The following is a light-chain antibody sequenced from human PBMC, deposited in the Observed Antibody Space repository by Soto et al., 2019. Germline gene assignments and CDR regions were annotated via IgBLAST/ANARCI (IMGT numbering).Light chain of an antibody. CDR3: QQYNKWPRT. CDR1: QSVSSS. J-gene: IGKJ1*01. V-gene: IGKV3-15*01. Sequence: EIVLTQSPGTLSLSPGERATLSCRASQSVSSSQLAWYQQKPGQAPRLLIYDASTRATGIPARFSGSGSGTEFTLTISSLQSEDFAVYYCQQYNKWPRTFGQGTKVEIK. CDR2: DAS.